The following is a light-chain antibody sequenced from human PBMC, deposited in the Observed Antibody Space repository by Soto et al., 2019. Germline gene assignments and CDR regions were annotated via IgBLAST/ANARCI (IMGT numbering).Light chain of an antibody. CDR1: ESVSTN. Sequence: EILMTQSPATLSLSPGERATLSCGASESVSTNLAWCQQKAGQAPRLLLNGASTRATGTLALICGSGSRTEFTLTISSLQSEDSPGYYCQHYSIWRTFGQGTKV. V-gene: IGKV3-15*01. CDR2: GAS. CDR3: QHYSIWRT. J-gene: IGKJ1*01.